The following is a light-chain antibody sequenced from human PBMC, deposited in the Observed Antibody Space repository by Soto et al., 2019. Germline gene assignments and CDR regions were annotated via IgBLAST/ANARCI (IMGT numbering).Light chain of an antibody. CDR1: QSISSY. V-gene: IGKV1-39*01. CDR2: AAS. CDR3: QQSYSTPRT. Sequence: DIQMTQSTSSLSASVGDRVTITCRASQSISSYLNWYPQKPRKAPKLLIYAASSLQSGVPSRFRGRGAGTDFTLTISSLQPEDFATYYCQQSYSTPRTFGQGTKVEIK. J-gene: IGKJ1*01.